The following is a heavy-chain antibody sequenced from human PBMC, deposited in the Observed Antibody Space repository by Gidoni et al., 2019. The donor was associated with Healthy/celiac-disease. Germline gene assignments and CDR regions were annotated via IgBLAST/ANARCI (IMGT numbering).Heavy chain of an antibody. CDR1: GGSFSGYY. CDR2: INHSGST. J-gene: IGHJ3*02. D-gene: IGHD2-15*01. V-gene: IGHV4-34*01. Sequence: QVQLQQWGAGLLKPSETLSLTCAVYGGSFSGYYWRWIRQPPGKGLEWIGEINHSGSTNYNPTLKSRVTISVDTSKNQFSLKLSSVTAADTAVYYCASTPRRYCSGGSCYLDAFDIWGQGTMVTVSS. CDR3: ASTPRRYCSGGSCYLDAFDI.